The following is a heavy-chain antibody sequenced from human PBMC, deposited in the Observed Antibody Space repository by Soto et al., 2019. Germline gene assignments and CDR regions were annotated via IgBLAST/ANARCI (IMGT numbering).Heavy chain of an antibody. D-gene: IGHD2-2*01. CDR3: EAYQPLILWFDP. CDR1: GGSISSSSYY. Sequence: SETLSLTCTVSGGSISSSSYYWGWIRQPPGKGLEWIGSIYYSGSTYYNPSLKSRVTISVDTSKNQFSLKLSSVTAADTAVYYCEAYQPLILWFDPWGQGTLVTVS. V-gene: IGHV4-39*01. J-gene: IGHJ5*02. CDR2: IYYSGST.